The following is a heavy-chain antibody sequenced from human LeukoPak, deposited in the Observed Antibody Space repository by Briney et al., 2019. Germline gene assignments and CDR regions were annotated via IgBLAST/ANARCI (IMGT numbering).Heavy chain of an antibody. Sequence: GGSLRLSCKGSGFTFKDYGMTWFRQAPGKGPEWVGLIRTELYGGTTEYAPSVKGRFTISRDDSESIAYLLLNSLQADDTAMYYCAREARFFDWPDYWGQGTLVVVSS. J-gene: IGHJ4*02. V-gene: IGHV3-49*03. D-gene: IGHD3-9*01. CDR1: GFTFKDYG. CDR3: AREARFFDWPDY. CDR2: IRTELYGGTT.